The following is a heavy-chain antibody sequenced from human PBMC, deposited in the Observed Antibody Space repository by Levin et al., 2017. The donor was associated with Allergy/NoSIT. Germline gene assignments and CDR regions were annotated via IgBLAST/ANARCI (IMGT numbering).Heavy chain of an antibody. CDR2: ISSSSSYI. Sequence: AGGSLRLSCAASGFTFSSYSMNWVRQAPGKGLEWVSSISSSSSYIYYADSVKGRFTISRDNAKNSLYLQMNSLRAEDTAVYYCARGGGGNIVRGYGMDVWGQGTTVTVSS. D-gene: IGHD2/OR15-2a*01. CDR1: GFTFSSYS. J-gene: IGHJ6*02. CDR3: ARGGGGNIVRGYGMDV. V-gene: IGHV3-21*01.